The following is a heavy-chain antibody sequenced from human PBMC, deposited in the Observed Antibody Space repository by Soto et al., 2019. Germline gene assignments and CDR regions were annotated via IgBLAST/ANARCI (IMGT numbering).Heavy chain of an antibody. J-gene: IGHJ5*02. CDR3: AREAYLVDTAMGRIKQYYDILTGYYKGSCFDP. Sequence: LETLSLTCAVSSGSISSSNWWSWVRQPPGKGLEWIGEIYHSGSTNYNPSLKSRVTISVDKSKNQFSLKLSSVTAADTAVYYCAREAYLVDTAMGRIKQYYDILTGYYKGSCFDPWGQGNLVTVSS. CDR1: SGSISSSNW. V-gene: IGHV4-4*02. CDR2: IYHSGST. D-gene: IGHD3-9*01.